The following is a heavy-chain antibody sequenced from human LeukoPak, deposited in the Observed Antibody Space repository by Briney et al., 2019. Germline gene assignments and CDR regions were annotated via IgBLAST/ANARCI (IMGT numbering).Heavy chain of an antibody. D-gene: IGHD4-17*01. CDR3: ARATTRGYFDY. CDR1: SGSISSYY. CDR2: IYYSGST. J-gene: IGHJ4*02. Sequence: PSETLSLTCTVSSGSISSYYWSWIRQPPGKGLEWIGYIYYSGSTNYNPSLKSRVTISVDTSKNQFSLKLSSVTAADTAVYYCARATTRGYFDYWGQGTLVTVSS. V-gene: IGHV4-59*01.